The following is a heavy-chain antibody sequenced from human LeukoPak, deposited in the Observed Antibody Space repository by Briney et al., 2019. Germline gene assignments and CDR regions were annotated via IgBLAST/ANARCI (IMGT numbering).Heavy chain of an antibody. CDR2: ITSSSSYT. J-gene: IGHJ4*02. CDR1: GFTFNSYH. Sequence: GGSLRLSCAASGFTFNSYHTNWVRQAPGKGLEWVSSITSSSSYTYYAESVKGRFTISRDNAENSLYLQMNSLRAEDTAVYYCAKDWDDYYGSGSYFDYWGQGTLVTVSS. CDR3: AKDWDDYYGSGSYFDY. D-gene: IGHD3-10*01. V-gene: IGHV3-21*01.